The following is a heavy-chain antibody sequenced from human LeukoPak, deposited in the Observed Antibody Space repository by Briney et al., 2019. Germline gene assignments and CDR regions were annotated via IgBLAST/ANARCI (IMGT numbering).Heavy chain of an antibody. CDR1: GFTFSNAW. D-gene: IGHD3-22*01. CDR2: IKSKTDGGTT. Sequence: PGGSLRLSCAASGFTFSNAWMSWVRQAPGKGLEWVGRIKSKTDGGTTDYAAPVKGRFTISRDDSKNTLYLQMNSLKTEDTAVYYCTTDWNDSSGPDAFDIWGQGTMVTVSS. CDR3: TTDWNDSSGPDAFDI. J-gene: IGHJ3*02. V-gene: IGHV3-15*01.